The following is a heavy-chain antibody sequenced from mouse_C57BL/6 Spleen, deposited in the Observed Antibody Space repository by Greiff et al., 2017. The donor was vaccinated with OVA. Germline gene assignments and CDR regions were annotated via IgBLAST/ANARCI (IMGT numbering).Heavy chain of an antibody. CDR1: GFTFSDYY. D-gene: IGHD2-2*01. Sequence: EVMLVESGGGLVQPGGSLKLSCAASGFTFSDYYMYWVRQTPEKRLEWVAYISNGGGSTYYPDTVKGRFTISRDNAKNTLYLQMSRLKSEDTAMYYGARPGDYGYDEGAWFAYWGQGTLVTVSA. CDR3: ARPGDYGYDEGAWFAY. J-gene: IGHJ3*01. V-gene: IGHV5-12*01. CDR2: ISNGGGST.